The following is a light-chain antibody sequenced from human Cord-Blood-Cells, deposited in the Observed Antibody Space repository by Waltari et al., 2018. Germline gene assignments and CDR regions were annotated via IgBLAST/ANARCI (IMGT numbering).Light chain of an antibody. CDR1: SSDVGSYNR. CDR2: EVS. CDR3: SSYTSSSTYV. J-gene: IGLJ1*01. Sequence: QSALTQPPSVSGSPRQSVTIPCTGTSSDVGSYNRVSWYQQPPGTAPKLMLYEVSNRPSGVPDRFSGSKSGNTASLTISGLQAEDEADYYCSSYTSSSTYVFGTGTKVTVL. V-gene: IGLV2-18*02.